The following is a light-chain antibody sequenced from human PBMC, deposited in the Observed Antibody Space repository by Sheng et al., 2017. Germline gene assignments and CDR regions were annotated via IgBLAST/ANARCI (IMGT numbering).Light chain of an antibody. Sequence: DIQLTQSPSTLSASAGDRVTITCRASQSIGTWLAWYQRRPGKAPKLLIYKASSLESGVPSRFSGSGSGTEFTLTISGLQPDDFATYYCQQYNNFMYTFGQGTNLEIK. CDR1: QSIGTW. J-gene: IGKJ2*01. CDR2: KAS. V-gene: IGKV1-5*03. CDR3: QQYNNFMYT.